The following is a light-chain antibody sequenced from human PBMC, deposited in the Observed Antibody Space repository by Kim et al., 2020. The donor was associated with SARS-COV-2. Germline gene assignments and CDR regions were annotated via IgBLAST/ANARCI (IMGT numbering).Light chain of an antibody. J-gene: IGLJ1*01. Sequence: GQSVTISCTGTSSDVWSYDLVSRYQQYPGKAPQIIIYEVTKRPSGVSNRLSASKSGNTASLTISGLQTEDEADYYCCSYAGSATYVFGTRTKVTVL. V-gene: IGLV2-23*02. CDR3: CSYAGSATYV. CDR1: SSDVWSYDL. CDR2: EVT.